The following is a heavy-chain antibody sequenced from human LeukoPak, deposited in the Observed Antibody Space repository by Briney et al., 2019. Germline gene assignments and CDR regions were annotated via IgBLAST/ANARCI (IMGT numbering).Heavy chain of an antibody. J-gene: IGHJ4*02. D-gene: IGHD4-17*01. Sequence: RGSLRLSCAASGFTFSSYAMTWVRQAPGKGLEWLSAISISGDDTYYADSVKGRFTISRDNSKNTLYLQMNSLSADDTAMYYCANEIRPNDYWGQGTLVTVSS. V-gene: IGHV3-23*01. CDR1: GFTFSSYA. CDR2: ISISGDDT. CDR3: ANEIRPNDY.